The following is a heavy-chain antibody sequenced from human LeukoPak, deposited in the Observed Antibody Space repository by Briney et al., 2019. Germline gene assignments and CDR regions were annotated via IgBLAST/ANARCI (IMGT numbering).Heavy chain of an antibody. Sequence: WIRQAPGKGLEWVGRIKSKTDGGTTDYAAPVKGRSTISRDDSKNTLYLQMNSLKTEDTAVYYCTSRGHIVVVVAATLSAFDIWGQGTMVTVSS. CDR3: TSRGHIVVVVAATLSAFDI. V-gene: IGHV3-15*01. D-gene: IGHD2-15*01. CDR2: IKSKTDGGTT. J-gene: IGHJ3*02.